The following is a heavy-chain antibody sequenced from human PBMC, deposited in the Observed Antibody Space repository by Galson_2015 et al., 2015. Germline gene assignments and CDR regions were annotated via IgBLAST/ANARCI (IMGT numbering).Heavy chain of an antibody. J-gene: IGHJ4*02. V-gene: IGHV3-7*01. Sequence: SLRLSCAASGFIFSTYWMSWVRQAPGKGLEWAANINQDGREIHYVDSGKGRFTISRDNAKNSLDLQMNSLRAEDTAVYYCAKVSGSGNYFLLWGQGTLVTVSP. CDR1: GFIFSTYW. CDR3: AKVSGSGNYFLL. CDR2: INQDGREI. D-gene: IGHD3-10*01.